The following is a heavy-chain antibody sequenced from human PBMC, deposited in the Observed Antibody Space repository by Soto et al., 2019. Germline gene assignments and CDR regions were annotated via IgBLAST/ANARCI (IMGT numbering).Heavy chain of an antibody. D-gene: IGHD5-18*01. V-gene: IGHV1-18*01. Sequence: QVQLVQSGAEVKKPGASVKVACKASGHTFTSNGISWVRQAPGQGLEWMGWISAYNGNTNYAQKIQGRVTMTTDTSTSTSYMELRSLRSDDTAVYYCARDNGYSYGTGRVDYWGQGTLVTVSS. CDR2: ISAYNGNT. CDR3: ARDNGYSYGTGRVDY. J-gene: IGHJ4*02. CDR1: GHTFTSNG.